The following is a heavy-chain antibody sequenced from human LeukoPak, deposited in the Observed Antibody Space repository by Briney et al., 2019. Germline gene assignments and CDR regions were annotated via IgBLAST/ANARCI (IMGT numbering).Heavy chain of an antibody. J-gene: IGHJ4*02. CDR2: MNPNSGNT. Sequence: ASVKVSCKASGYTLTSYDINWVRQATGQGLEWMGWMNPNSGNTGYAQKFQGRVTMTRNTSISTAYMELSSLRSEDTAVYYCAGVSVTWRTDFWSGYSYYFDYWGQGTLVTVSS. CDR3: AGVSVTWRTDFWSGYSYYFDY. CDR1: GYTLTSYD. D-gene: IGHD3-3*01. V-gene: IGHV1-8*01.